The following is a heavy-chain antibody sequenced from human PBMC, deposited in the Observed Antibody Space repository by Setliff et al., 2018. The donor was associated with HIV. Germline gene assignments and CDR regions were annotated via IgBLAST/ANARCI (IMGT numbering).Heavy chain of an antibody. CDR1: GGSFSGYY. CDR2: INHTGST. V-gene: IGHV4-34*01. CDR3: TRGGGLGP. D-gene: IGHD6-25*01. J-gene: IGHJ5*02. Sequence: PSETLSLTCAVYGGSFSGYYWSWIRQSPGKGLECLGEINHTGSTNYNPSLKSRVAMSVDTSKNQFSLRLSSVTAADTAVYYCTRGGGLGPWGQGTLVTVSS.